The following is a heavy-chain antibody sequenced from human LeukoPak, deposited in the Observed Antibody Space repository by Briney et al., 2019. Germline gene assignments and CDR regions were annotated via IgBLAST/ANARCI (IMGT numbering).Heavy chain of an antibody. CDR2: IWYDGSNK. D-gene: IGHD2-8*01. Sequence: GRSLRLSCAASGFTFSSYGMHWVRQAPGKGLEWVAVIWYDGSNKYYADSVKGRFTISRDNSKNTLYLQMNSLRAEDTAVYYCARDEWALQDYYYYGMDVWGQGTTVTLSS. CDR3: ARDEWALQDYYYYGMDV. CDR1: GFTFSSYG. J-gene: IGHJ6*02. V-gene: IGHV3-33*01.